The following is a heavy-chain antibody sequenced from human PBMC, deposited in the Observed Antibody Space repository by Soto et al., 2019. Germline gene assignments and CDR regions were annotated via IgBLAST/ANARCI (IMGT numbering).Heavy chain of an antibody. CDR2: IYYSGST. CDR3: ASSIAVAGLIFDY. J-gene: IGHJ4*02. D-gene: IGHD6-19*01. CDR1: GGSISSYY. V-gene: IGHV4-59*01. Sequence: TLSLTCTVSGGSISSYYWSWIRQPPGKGLEWIGYIYYSGSTNYNPSLKSRVTISVDTSKNQFSLKLSSVTAADTAVYYCASSIAVAGLIFDYWGQGTLVTVSS.